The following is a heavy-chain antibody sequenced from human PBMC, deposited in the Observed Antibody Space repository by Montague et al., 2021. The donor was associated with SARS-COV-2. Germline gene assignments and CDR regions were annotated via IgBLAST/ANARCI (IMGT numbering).Heavy chain of an antibody. D-gene: IGHD6-6*01. CDR3: ARDLTEYRSSGGFDY. V-gene: IGHV4-39*07. CDR1: GGSISSSSYY. CDR2: IYYSGST. J-gene: IGHJ4*02. Sequence: SETLSLTCTVSGGSISSSSYYWGWSRQPPGKVLGLMGSIYYSGSTYNNPSLNSRVTILVDTSKNQFSLKLSSVTAADTAVYYCARDLTEYRSSGGFDYWGQGTLVTVSS.